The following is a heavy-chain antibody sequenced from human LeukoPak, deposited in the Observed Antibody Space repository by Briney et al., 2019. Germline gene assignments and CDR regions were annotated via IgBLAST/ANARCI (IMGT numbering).Heavy chain of an antibody. CDR3: AREARGQWLVDY. Sequence: ASVKVSCKASGYTFTSYDINWVRQATGQGLEWMGWMNPNSGNTGYAQKFQGRVTITADKSTSTAYMELSSLRSEDTAVYYCAREARGQWLVDYWGQGTLVTVSS. V-gene: IGHV1-8*01. CDR2: MNPNSGNT. CDR1: GYTFTSYD. D-gene: IGHD6-19*01. J-gene: IGHJ4*02.